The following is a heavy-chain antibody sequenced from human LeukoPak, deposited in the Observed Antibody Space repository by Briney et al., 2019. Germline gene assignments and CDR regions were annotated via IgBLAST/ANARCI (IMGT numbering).Heavy chain of an antibody. J-gene: IGHJ4*02. V-gene: IGHV3-74*01. Sequence: GGSLRLSCAASGFTFSSYWMHWVRQAPGKGLVWVSRINSDGSSTSYADSVKGRFTISRDNSKNTLYLQMNSLRAEDTAVYYCARGPYSSSCYDYWGQGTLVTVSS. D-gene: IGHD6-6*01. CDR2: INSDGSST. CDR1: GFTFSSYW. CDR3: ARGPYSSSCYDY.